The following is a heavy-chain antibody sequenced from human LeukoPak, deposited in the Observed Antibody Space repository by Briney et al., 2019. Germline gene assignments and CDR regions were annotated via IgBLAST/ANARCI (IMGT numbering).Heavy chain of an antibody. D-gene: IGHD3-10*01. J-gene: IGHJ5*02. CDR3: ARGGYYGSGNDFRFDP. V-gene: IGHV4-59*01. Sequence: SETLSLTCTVSGGSINSYYWSWIRQPPGKGLECIGYIHYTGSTNYNPSLKSRVAISVDTSKSQFSLKLSSVTAADTAIYYCARGGYYGSGNDFRFDPWGQGTLVTVSS. CDR2: IHYTGST. CDR1: GGSINSYY.